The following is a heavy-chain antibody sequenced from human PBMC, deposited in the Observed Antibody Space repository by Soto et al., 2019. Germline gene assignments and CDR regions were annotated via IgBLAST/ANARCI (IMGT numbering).Heavy chain of an antibody. CDR1: GDSISSYY. D-gene: IGHD3-22*01. CDR2: LYYGRSA. J-gene: IGHJ4*02. CDR3: ALRSMAVVPEY. Sequence: QVQLQESGPGLVKPSETLSLTCAVSGDSISSYYCMWIRQPPGKGLESIGYLYYGRSANYNPSLKSRVTLSVDTATNQCSLTLSSMTAADTAVYYFALRSMAVVPEYWGQGTLVTVSS. V-gene: IGHV4-59*01.